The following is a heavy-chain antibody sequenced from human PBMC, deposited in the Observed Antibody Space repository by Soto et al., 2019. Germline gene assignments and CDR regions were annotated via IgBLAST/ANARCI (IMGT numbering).Heavy chain of an antibody. CDR1: GSTFTRYG. Sequence: ASVKVSCKASGSTFTRYGVSWVRQAPGQGLEWMGWIIAYNVNTKYAQRFPGRVTMSTXTSTSTAYTEFRSLTSDDTAVYYCAREGYCSGGSCALYYRAYFGMDVWGQGTTVTVSS. CDR2: IIAYNVNT. J-gene: IGHJ6*02. V-gene: IGHV1-18*01. CDR3: AREGYCSGGSCALYYRAYFGMDV. D-gene: IGHD2-15*01.